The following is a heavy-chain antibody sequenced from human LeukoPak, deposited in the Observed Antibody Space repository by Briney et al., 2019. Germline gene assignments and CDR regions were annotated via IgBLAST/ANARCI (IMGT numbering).Heavy chain of an antibody. V-gene: IGHV4-39*07. Sequence: PSQTLSLTCSVSGGSISSSSYYWGWIRQPPGKGLEWIGSIYYSGSTYYNPSLKSRVTISVDTSKNQFSLKLSSVTAADTAVYYCATIGPDYYDSRFDAFDIWGQGTMVTVSS. CDR3: ATIGPDYYDSRFDAFDI. CDR2: IYYSGST. D-gene: IGHD3-22*01. J-gene: IGHJ3*02. CDR1: GGSISSSSYY.